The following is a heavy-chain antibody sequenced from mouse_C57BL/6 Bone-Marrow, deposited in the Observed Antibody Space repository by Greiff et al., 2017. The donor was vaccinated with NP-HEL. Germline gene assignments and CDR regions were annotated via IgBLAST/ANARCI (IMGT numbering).Heavy chain of an antibody. Sequence: EVKLQESGPVLVKPGASVKMSCKASGYTFTDYYMNWVKQSHGKSLEWIGVINPYNGGTSYNQKFKGKATLTVDKSSSTAYMELNSLTSEDSAVYYCARERNYDDAMDYWGQGTSVTVSS. V-gene: IGHV1-19*01. CDR2: INPYNGGT. J-gene: IGHJ4*01. CDR1: GYTFTDYY. D-gene: IGHD2-4*01. CDR3: ARERNYDDAMDY.